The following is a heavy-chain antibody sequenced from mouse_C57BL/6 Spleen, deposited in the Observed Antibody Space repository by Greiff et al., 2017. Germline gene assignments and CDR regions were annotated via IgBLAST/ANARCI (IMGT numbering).Heavy chain of an antibody. Sequence: QVQLKQSGAELVKPGASVKLSCKASGYTFTSYWMHWVKQRPGQGLEWIGMIHPNSGSTNYNEKFKSKATLTVDKSSSTAYMQLSSLTSEDSAVYYCARNNYYGSSSQLFDYWGQGTTLTVSS. J-gene: IGHJ2*01. CDR3: ARNNYYGSSSQLFDY. CDR2: IHPNSGST. V-gene: IGHV1-64*01. CDR1: GYTFTSYW. D-gene: IGHD1-1*01.